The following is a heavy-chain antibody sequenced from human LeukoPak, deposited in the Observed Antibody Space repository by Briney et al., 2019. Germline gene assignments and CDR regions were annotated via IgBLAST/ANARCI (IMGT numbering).Heavy chain of an antibody. D-gene: IGHD2-15*01. J-gene: IGHJ6*03. CDR3: ARLVAATNYYYMDV. CDR2: IYSGGST. CDR1: GFTFSSYS. V-gene: IGHV3-66*04. Sequence: GGSLRLSCAASGFTFSSYSMNWVRQAPGKGLEWVSVIYSGGSTYYADSVKGRFTISRDNSKNTLYLQMNSLRAEDTAVYYCARLVAATNYYYMDVWGKGTTVTISS.